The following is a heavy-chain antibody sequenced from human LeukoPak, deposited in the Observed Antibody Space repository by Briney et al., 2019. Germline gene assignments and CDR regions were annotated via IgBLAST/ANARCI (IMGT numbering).Heavy chain of an antibody. CDR2: IYYSGST. J-gene: IGHJ3*02. V-gene: IGHV4-39*01. CDR1: GGSISSSSYY. CDR3: ARHKGLRYGARYNAFDI. D-gene: IGHD5-12*01. Sequence: SETLSLTCTVSGGSISSSSYYWGWLRQPPGTGLEWIGSIYYSGSTYYNPSLKSRVTISVDTSKNQFSLKLSSVTAADTAVYYCARHKGLRYGARYNAFDIWGQGTMVTVSS.